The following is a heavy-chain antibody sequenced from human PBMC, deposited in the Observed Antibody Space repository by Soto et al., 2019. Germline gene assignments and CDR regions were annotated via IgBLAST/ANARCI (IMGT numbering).Heavy chain of an antibody. CDR2: ISYDGSNK. CDR1: GFPLTTFG. Sequence: QVQLVESGGALVRPGRPWGLSGAASGFPLTTFGLPWAREGPGRGLGGVAVISYDGSNKYYADSVKGRFTISRDNSKNTLYLQMNSLRPEDTALYYCVGSQYYFDYRGQGTLVTVSS. D-gene: IGHD1-26*01. CDR3: VGSQYYFDY. J-gene: IGHJ4*02. V-gene: IGHV3-30*03.